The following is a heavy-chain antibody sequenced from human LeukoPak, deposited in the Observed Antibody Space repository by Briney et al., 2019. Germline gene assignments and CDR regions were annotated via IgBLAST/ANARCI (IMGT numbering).Heavy chain of an antibody. J-gene: IGHJ5*02. CDR2: INQSGST. D-gene: IGHD3-10*01. CDR1: GDSISTSNSY. V-gene: IGHV4-39*01. Sequence: SETLSLTCTASGDSISTSNSYWGWIRQPPGKVLESIGDINQSGSTNYNPSLKSRVTISVDTSKNQFSLKLSSVTAADTAVYYCARHKGLTMVRGRGVRFDPWGQGTLVTVSS. CDR3: ARHKGLTMVRGRGVRFDP.